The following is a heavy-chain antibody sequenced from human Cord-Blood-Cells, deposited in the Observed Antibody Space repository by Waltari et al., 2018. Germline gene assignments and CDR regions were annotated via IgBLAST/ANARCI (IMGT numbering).Heavy chain of an antibody. D-gene: IGHD2-2*02. CDR3: ARGAGEYQLLYLFDY. CDR1: GYTFTGYY. CDR2: INPNSGGT. V-gene: IGHV1-2*02. J-gene: IGHJ4*02. Sequence: QVQLVQSGAAVKKPGASVKVSCKASGYTFTGYYMHWLRQAPGQGLEWMGWINPNSGGTNYGQKFQGRVTMTRYTSVSTAYMELSRLRSDDTAVYYCARGAGEYQLLYLFDYWGQGTLVTVSS.